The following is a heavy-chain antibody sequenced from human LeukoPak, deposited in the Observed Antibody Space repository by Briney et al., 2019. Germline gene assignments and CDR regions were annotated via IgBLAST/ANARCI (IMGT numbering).Heavy chain of an antibody. J-gene: IGHJ4*02. CDR1: GYTFTTYD. D-gene: IGHD6-19*01. V-gene: IGHV1-8*03. CDR3: ARVAGSIDY. CDR2: MNPNSGYT. Sequence: AAVKVSCKASGYTFTTYDINWVRQATGQGLEWMGWMNPNSGYTGYAQKFQGRVTITRDTSISTAYMELSSLRSEDTAVYYCARVAGSIDYWGQGTLVTVSS.